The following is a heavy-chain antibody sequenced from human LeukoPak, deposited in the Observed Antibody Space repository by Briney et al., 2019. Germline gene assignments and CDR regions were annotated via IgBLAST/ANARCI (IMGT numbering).Heavy chain of an antibody. V-gene: IGHV1-46*01. CDR2: INPSGGST. CDR1: GYSFTSYY. D-gene: IGHD5-12*01. J-gene: IGHJ4*02. CDR3: ARDRGYSGYDLNY. Sequence: ASVKVSCKASGYSFTSYYIHWVRQAPGQGLEWMGIINPSGGSTTYAQKFQGRVTMTRDTTTSTVYMGLSSLRSEDTAVYFCARDRGYSGYDLNYWGQGTLVTVSS.